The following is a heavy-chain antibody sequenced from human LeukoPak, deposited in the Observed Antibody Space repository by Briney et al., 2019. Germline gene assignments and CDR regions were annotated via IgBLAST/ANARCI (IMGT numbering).Heavy chain of an antibody. CDR2: ISAYNGNT. Sequence: ASVKVSCKASGGTFSSYAISWVRQAPGQGLEWMGWISAYNGNTNYAQKLQGRVTMTTDTSTSTAYMELRSLRSDDTAVYYCATTNYDWYPFDYWGQGTLVTVSS. CDR1: GGTFSSYA. V-gene: IGHV1-18*01. CDR3: ATTNYDWYPFDY. J-gene: IGHJ4*02. D-gene: IGHD5-12*01.